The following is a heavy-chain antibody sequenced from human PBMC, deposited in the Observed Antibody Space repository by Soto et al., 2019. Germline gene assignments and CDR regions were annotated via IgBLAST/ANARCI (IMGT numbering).Heavy chain of an antibody. V-gene: IGHV3-30-3*01. CDR1: GFTFSSYA. CDR2: ISYDGSNK. D-gene: IGHD3-3*01. Sequence: QVQLVESGGGVVQPGRSLRLSCAASGFTFSSYAMHWVRQAPGKGLEWVAVISYDGSNKYYADSVKGRFTISRDNSKNTLYLQMNSLRAEDTAVYYCARDLKYDFWSGYPNYYYSGMDVWGQGTTVTVSS. J-gene: IGHJ6*02. CDR3: ARDLKYDFWSGYPNYYYSGMDV.